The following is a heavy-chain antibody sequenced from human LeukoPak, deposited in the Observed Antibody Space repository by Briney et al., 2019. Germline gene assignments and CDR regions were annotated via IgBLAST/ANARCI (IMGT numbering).Heavy chain of an antibody. CDR1: GGTFSSYA. D-gene: IGHD3-3*01. V-gene: IGHV1-69*05. Sequence: SVKVSCKASGGTFSSYAISWVRQAPGQGLEWMGGIIPIFGTANYAQKFQGRVTITTDESTSTAYMELSSLRSEDTAVYYCARQYYDFWSGSTRQFDYYYCYMDVWGKGTTVTVSS. CDR3: ARQYYDFWSGSTRQFDYYYCYMDV. J-gene: IGHJ6*03. CDR2: IIPIFGTA.